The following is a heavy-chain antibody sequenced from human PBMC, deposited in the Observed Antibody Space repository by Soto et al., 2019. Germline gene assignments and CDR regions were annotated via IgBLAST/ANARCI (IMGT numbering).Heavy chain of an antibody. Sequence: GGSLRLSCAASGFTFSNAWMSWVRQAPGKGLEWVGRIKSKTDGGTTDYAAPVKGRFTISRDDSKNTLYLQMNSLKTEDTAVYYCTTELLPISDYDILTGYSHPNWFDPWGQGTLVTVSS. J-gene: IGHJ5*02. CDR2: IKSKTDGGTT. V-gene: IGHV3-15*01. CDR3: TTELLPISDYDILTGYSHPNWFDP. D-gene: IGHD3-9*01. CDR1: GFTFSNAW.